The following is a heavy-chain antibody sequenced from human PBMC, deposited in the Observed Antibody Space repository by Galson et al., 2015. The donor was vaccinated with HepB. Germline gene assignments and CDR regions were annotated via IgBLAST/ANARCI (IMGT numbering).Heavy chain of an antibody. J-gene: IGHJ3*02. CDR1: GFTFSSDG. D-gene: IGHD1-1*01. CDR2: ILNDGTSN. CDR3: ATELQRQPDDVFDI. Sequence: SLRLSCAASGFTFSSDGMHWVRQAPGKGLEWVAVILNDGTSNYYADSVKGRFTISRDNSKNTLYLQMNSLRAEDTAVYYCATELQRQPDDVFDIWGQGTLVTVSS. V-gene: IGHV3-30*03.